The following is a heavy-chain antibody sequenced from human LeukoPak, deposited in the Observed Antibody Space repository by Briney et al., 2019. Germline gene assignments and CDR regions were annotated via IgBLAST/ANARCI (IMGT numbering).Heavy chain of an antibody. V-gene: IGHV1-24*01. J-gene: IGHJ4*02. CDR3: ATAHYYGSGSYDPLGY. CDR1: GYTLTELS. D-gene: IGHD3-10*01. Sequence: ASVKVSCKVSGYTLTELSMHWVRQAPGKGLEWMGGFDPEDGETIYAQKFQGRVTMTEDTSTDTAYMELRSLRSEDTAVYYCATAHYYGSGSYDPLGYWGQGTLVTVSS. CDR2: FDPEDGET.